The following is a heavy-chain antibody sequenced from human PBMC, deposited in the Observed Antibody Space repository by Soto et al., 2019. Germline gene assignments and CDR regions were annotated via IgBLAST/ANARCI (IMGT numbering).Heavy chain of an antibody. CDR3: AKNGDLDTAMVTGYYYYYGMDV. CDR1: GYSFPSYW. V-gene: IGHV5-10-1*01. J-gene: IGHJ6*02. Sequence: PGESLMISCEGSGYSFPSYWISLVRQMPGTGLASMVRIDPSDSYTNYSQSFQGHVTISADKSISTAYVQCSSLSASDTGMDYSAKNGDLDTAMVTGYYYYYGMDVWGQGTTVTVSS. CDR2: IDPSDSYT. D-gene: IGHD5-18*01.